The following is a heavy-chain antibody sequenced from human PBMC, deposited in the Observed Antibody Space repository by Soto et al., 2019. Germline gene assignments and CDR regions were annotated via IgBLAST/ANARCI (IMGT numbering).Heavy chain of an antibody. CDR2: IIPIFETP. Sequence: QVHLVQSGAEVKKPGSSVNVSCKASGGTFSTFAINWFRQAPGQGLEWMGGIIPIFETPDYAQKFQGRITVTADESTIRAYMVLSSLASEDTAVYYCARDRDYADSGDFWGQGTLVTVSS. V-gene: IGHV1-69*12. CDR1: GGTFSTFA. CDR3: ARDRDYADSGDF. J-gene: IGHJ4*02. D-gene: IGHD4-17*01.